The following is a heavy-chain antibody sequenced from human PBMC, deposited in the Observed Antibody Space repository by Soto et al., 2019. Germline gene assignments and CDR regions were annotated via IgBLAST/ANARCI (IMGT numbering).Heavy chain of an antibody. CDR3: AKGGYSYGHNWYFDL. CDR1: GFTFSSYG. J-gene: IGHJ2*01. Sequence: QVQLVESGGGVVQPGRSLRLSCAASGFTFSSYGMHWVRQAPGKGLEWVAVISYDGSNKYYADSVKGRFTISRDNSKNTLYLQMNSLRAEDTAVYYCAKGGYSYGHNWYFDLWGRGTLVTVSS. V-gene: IGHV3-30*18. D-gene: IGHD5-18*01. CDR2: ISYDGSNK.